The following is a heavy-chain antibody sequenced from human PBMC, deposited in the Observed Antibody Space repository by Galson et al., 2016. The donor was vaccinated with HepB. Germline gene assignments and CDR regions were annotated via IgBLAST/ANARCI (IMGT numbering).Heavy chain of an antibody. V-gene: IGHV3-23*01. CDR3: ANHRG. CDR1: GFTFNTYV. CDR2: IGGSGEKT. J-gene: IGHJ4*02. Sequence: SLRLSCAASGFTFNTYVMTWVRQAPGKGLEWVSTIGGSGEKTSYADSVKGRSTISRDNAKNSLYLQMNSLRAEDTAVFYCANHRGWGQGTLVTVSS.